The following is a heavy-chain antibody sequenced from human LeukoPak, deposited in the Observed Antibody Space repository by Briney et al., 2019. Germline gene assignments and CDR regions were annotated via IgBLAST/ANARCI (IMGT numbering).Heavy chain of an antibody. CDR1: GFTFSSYA. V-gene: IGHV3-23*01. CDR2: ISGSGGST. D-gene: IGHD6-6*01. J-gene: IGHJ4*02. CDR3: AKDFPNQGSSPAVHGY. Sequence: PGGSLRLSCAASGFTFSSYAMSWVRQAPGKGLEWVSAISGSGGSTYYADSVKGRFTISRDNSKNTLYLQMNSLRAEDTAVYYCAKDFPNQGSSPAVHGYWGQGTLVTVSS.